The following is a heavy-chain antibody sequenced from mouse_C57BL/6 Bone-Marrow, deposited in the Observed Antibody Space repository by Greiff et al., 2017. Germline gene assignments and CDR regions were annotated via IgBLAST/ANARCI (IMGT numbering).Heavy chain of an antibody. V-gene: IGHV1-55*01. CDR1: GYTFTSYW. CDR2: IYPGSGST. Sequence: QVQLQQPGAELVKPGASVKMSCKASGYTFTSYWITWVKQRPGQGLEWIGDIYPGSGSTNYNEKFKSKATLTVDTSPSTAYMQLSSLTSEDSAVYYCTRKFYYYGSSYGFAYWGQGTLVTVSA. J-gene: IGHJ3*01. CDR3: TRKFYYYGSSYGFAY. D-gene: IGHD1-1*01.